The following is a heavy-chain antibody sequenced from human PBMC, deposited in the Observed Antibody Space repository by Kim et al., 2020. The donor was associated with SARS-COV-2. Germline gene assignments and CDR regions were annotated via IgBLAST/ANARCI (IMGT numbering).Heavy chain of an antibody. J-gene: IGHJ4*02. V-gene: IGHV1-46*01. CDR3: ARGGDYYYDSSGYHFDY. Sequence: FQGRVTMTRDTSTSTVYMELSSLRSEDTAVYYCARGGDYYYDSSGYHFDYWGQGTLVTVSS. D-gene: IGHD3-22*01.